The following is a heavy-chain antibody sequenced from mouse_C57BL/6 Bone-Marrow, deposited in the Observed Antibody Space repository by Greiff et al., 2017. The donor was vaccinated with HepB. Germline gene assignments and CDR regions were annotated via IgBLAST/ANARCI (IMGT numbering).Heavy chain of an antibody. CDR3: ARGGLRFYYAMDY. Sequence: EVKLMESGGGLVQPGGSLKLSCAASGFTFSDYGMAWVRQAPRKGPEWVAFFSNLAYSIYYADTVTGRYTISRENAKNTLYLEMSSLRSEDTAMYYCARGGLRFYYAMDYWGQGTSVTVSS. CDR2: FSNLAYSI. D-gene: IGHD2-4*01. V-gene: IGHV5-15*01. CDR1: GFTFSDYG. J-gene: IGHJ4*01.